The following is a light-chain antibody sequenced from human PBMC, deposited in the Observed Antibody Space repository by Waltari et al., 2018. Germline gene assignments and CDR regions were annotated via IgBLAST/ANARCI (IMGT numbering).Light chain of an antibody. CDR3: QSADKSGAYEV. CDR1: AFPNQY. J-gene: IGLJ2*01. CDR2: KDN. V-gene: IGLV3-25*03. Sequence: SYELTQPPSLSVSPGPPATITCSGDAFPNQYAYWYRQKAGQAPLLLIYKDNERHSGISDRFSGSTSGTTATLTISAIQAEDEADYYCQSADKSGAYEVFGGGTRVSVL.